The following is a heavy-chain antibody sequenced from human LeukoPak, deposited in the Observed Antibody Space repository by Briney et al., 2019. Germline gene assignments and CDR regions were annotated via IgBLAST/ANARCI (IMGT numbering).Heavy chain of an antibody. D-gene: IGHD3-22*01. V-gene: IGHV3-33*01. Sequence: GGSLRLSCAASGFTFSSYGMHWVRQAPGKGLEWVAVIWYDGSNKYYADSVKGRFTISRDNSKNTLYLQMNSLRAEDTAVYYCARDGTQYYYDSSGYPDPWGQGTLVTVSS. J-gene: IGHJ5*02. CDR2: IWYDGSNK. CDR3: ARDGTQYYYDSSGYPDP. CDR1: GFTFSSYG.